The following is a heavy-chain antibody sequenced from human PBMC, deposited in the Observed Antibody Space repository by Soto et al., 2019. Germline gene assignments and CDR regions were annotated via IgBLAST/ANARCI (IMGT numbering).Heavy chain of an antibody. D-gene: IGHD3-22*01. CDR1: GFTFSSYG. Sequence: GGSLRLSCAASGFTFSSYGMQWVRQAPGKGLEWVAVISYDGSNKYYADSVKGRFIISRDNSKNTLYLQMNSLRAEDTAVYYCAKNLDSSNYYENFDYWGQGTLVTVSS. CDR2: ISYDGSNK. CDR3: AKNLDSSNYYENFDY. V-gene: IGHV3-30*18. J-gene: IGHJ4*02.